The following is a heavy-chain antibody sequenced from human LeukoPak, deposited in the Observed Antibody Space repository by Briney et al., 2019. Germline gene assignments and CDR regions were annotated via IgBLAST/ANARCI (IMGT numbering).Heavy chain of an antibody. Sequence: PSETLSLTCTVSGGSISSSSYYWGWIRQPPGKGLECIGSIYHSGSTYYNPSLKSRGTISVDTSKNQFSLKLNSVTAADTAVYYCARDLDSSGYYLKGPDYWGQGTLVTVSS. V-gene: IGHV4-39*07. D-gene: IGHD3-22*01. J-gene: IGHJ4*02. CDR3: ARDLDSSGYYLKGPDY. CDR1: GGSISSSSYY. CDR2: IYHSGST.